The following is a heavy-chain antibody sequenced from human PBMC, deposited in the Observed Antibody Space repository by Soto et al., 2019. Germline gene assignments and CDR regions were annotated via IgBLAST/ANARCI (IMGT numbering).Heavy chain of an antibody. Sequence: QVHLVQSGAEVKKPGASVKVSCKGSDYTFTSYGITWVRQAPGQGVEWMGWISAHNGNTDYAQKLQGRVTVTRDTSTSTAYMELRSLRSDDTAVYYCPRGRYGDYWGQGALVTVSS. CDR2: ISAHNGNT. CDR1: DYTFTSYG. J-gene: IGHJ4*02. CDR3: PRGRYGDY. V-gene: IGHV1-18*01. D-gene: IGHD1-1*01.